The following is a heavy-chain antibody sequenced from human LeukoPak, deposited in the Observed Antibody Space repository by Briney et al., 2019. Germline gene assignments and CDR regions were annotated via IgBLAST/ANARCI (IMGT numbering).Heavy chain of an antibody. CDR2: IKSKADGSAT. J-gene: IGHJ4*02. Sequence: GGSLRLSCVASGFTFSASAVYWVRQASGKGLEWLGRIKSKADGSATAYAASVRGRFTISRDDSMNAAYLQMNSLKTEDTAVYYCTGLSGAMGHDYWGQGTLVTVSS. V-gene: IGHV3-73*01. CDR1: GFTFSASA. D-gene: IGHD1-26*01. CDR3: TGLSGAMGHDY.